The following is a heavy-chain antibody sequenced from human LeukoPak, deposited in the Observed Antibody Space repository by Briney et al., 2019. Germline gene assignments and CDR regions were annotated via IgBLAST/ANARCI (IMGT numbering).Heavy chain of an antibody. D-gene: IGHD5-24*01. V-gene: IGHV1-18*01. CDR1: GYTFTSYG. Sequence: ASVKVSCMASGYTFTSYGVSWVRQAPGQGLEWMGWIGTYNGDTNYAQNLQGRVTMTTDTSTRTAYMELRSLRSADTAVYYCARDRGYNPDTFDIWGQGTMVTVSS. CDR3: ARDRGYNPDTFDI. CDR2: IGTYNGDT. J-gene: IGHJ3*02.